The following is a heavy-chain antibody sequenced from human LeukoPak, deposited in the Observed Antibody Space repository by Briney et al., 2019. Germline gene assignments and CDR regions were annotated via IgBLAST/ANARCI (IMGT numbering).Heavy chain of an antibody. CDR2: IGRYGVTT. CDR3: ATLSDRNFYYSYGLDV. V-gene: IGHV3-48*03. Sequence: GGSLRLSCAASGFTLSTYEMNWVRQAPGKGLEWVAYIGRYGVTTYYADSVKGRFTISGDNAKNSLNLQMNSLRAEDTAVYYCATLSDRNFYYSYGLDVWGQGTTVIVSS. D-gene: IGHD1-14*01. J-gene: IGHJ6*02. CDR1: GFTLSTYE.